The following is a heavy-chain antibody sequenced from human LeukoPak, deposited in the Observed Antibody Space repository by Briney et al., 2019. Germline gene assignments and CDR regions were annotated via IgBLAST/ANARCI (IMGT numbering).Heavy chain of an antibody. CDR3: AKVKGIAVAGTGGYYFVY. V-gene: IGHV3-23*01. CDR1: GVLLSCYV. D-gene: IGHD6-19*01. J-gene: IGHJ4*02. Sequence: PGGSLRLFCAASGVLLSCYVMMWVPQAPGKGLEWVSANSDSGGSTNYADPVKGRFTIPRDNTKNPLYLQMNSLRADDTAVYYCAKVKGIAVAGTGGYYFVYCGQEALVIVAS. CDR2: NSDSGGST.